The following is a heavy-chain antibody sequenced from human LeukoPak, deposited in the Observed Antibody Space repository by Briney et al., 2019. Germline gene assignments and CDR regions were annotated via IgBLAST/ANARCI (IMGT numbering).Heavy chain of an antibody. V-gene: IGHV5-51*01. CDR2: IYPGDSDT. D-gene: IGHD2-15*01. J-gene: IGHJ6*02. CDR3: ARLPLYCSGGSCCSTNYYYGMDV. CDR1: GYSFTSYW. Sequence: GESLKISCKGSGYSFTSYWIGWVRQMPGKGLEWMGIIYPGDSDTRYSPSFQGQVTISADKSISTAYLQWSSLKASDTAMYYCARLPLYCSGGSCCSTNYYYGMDVWGQGTTVTVSS.